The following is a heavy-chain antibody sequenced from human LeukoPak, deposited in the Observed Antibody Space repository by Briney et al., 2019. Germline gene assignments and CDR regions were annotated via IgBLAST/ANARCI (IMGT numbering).Heavy chain of an antibody. CDR3: AKGYCSSTSCYLYYFDY. V-gene: IGHV3-23*01. D-gene: IGHD2-2*01. Sequence: GGCLRLSCAASGFTFSSYAMSWVRQAPGKGREWVSAISGSGGSTYYADSVKGRFTISRDNSKNTLYLQMTSLRAEDTAVYYCAKGYCSSTSCYLYYFDYWGQGTLVTVSS. J-gene: IGHJ4*02. CDR2: ISGSGGST. CDR1: GFTFSSYA.